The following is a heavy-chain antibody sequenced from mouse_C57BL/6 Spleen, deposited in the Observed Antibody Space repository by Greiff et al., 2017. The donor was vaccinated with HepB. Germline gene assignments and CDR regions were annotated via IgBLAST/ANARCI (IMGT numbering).Heavy chain of an antibody. CDR1: GYTFTSYW. V-gene: IGHV1-64*01. CDR2: IHPNSGST. CDR3: ARPAQATTFAY. D-gene: IGHD3-2*02. Sequence: VQLQQPGAELVKPGASVKLSCKASGYTFTSYWMHWVKQRPGQGLEWIGMIHPNSGSTNYNEKFKSKATLTVDKSSSTAYMQLSSLTSEDSAVYYCARPAQATTFAYWGQGTLVTVSA. J-gene: IGHJ3*01.